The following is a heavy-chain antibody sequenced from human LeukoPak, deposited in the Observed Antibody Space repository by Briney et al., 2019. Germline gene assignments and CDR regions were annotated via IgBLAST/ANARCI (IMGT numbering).Heavy chain of an antibody. CDR2: MYNSGST. V-gene: IGHV4-59*01. CDR3: ARGIESYGDYGY. J-gene: IGHJ4*01. CDR1: GASISGSY. D-gene: IGHD4-17*01. Sequence: SETLSLTCTVSGASISGSYWSWIRQPPGKGLEWIAYMYNSGSTNYNPSLKSRVTISIDTSKNQFSLKLSSLTAADTAIYYSARGIESYGDYGYWGQGILVTVSS.